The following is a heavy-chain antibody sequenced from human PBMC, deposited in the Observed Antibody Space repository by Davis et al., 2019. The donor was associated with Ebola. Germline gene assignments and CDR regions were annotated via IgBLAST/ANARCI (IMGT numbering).Heavy chain of an antibody. CDR1: GGSISNYY. CDR2: IYASGST. Sequence: PSETLSLTCSVSGGSISNYYWSWIRQPAEKGLEWIGRIYASGSTDYNPSLKSRVTMSVDTSKNQFSLRLSSVTAADTAVYYCATLYCSGGSCYSYWGQGTLVTVSS. V-gene: IGHV4-4*07. CDR3: ATLYCSGGSCYSY. D-gene: IGHD2-15*01. J-gene: IGHJ4*02.